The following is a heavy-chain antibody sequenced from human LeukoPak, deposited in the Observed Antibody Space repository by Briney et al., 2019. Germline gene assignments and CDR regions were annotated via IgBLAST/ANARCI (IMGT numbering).Heavy chain of an antibody. CDR1: GGSISSYY. Sequence: PSETLSLTCTVSGGSISSYYWTWIRQPPGKGLEWIGYIYYSGSTNYNPSLKSRVTISVDTSKNQFSLNLSSVTAADTAVYYCARKEDGYNWGYFDYWGQGTLVTVSS. D-gene: IGHD5-24*01. V-gene: IGHV4-59*01. J-gene: IGHJ4*02. CDR3: ARKEDGYNWGYFDY. CDR2: IYYSGST.